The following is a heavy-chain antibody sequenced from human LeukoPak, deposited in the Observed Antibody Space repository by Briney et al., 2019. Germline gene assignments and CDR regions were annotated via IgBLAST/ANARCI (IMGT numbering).Heavy chain of an antibody. Sequence: GGSLRLFCAASGFTFSSYWMSWVPEAPGKGLEWVADIKQDRSGKYYVGSVKGRFTISRDNAKNSLYLQMNSLRAEDTAVYYCARVRSKGGFDPWGQGTLVTVSS. D-gene: IGHD5/OR15-5a*01. V-gene: IGHV3-7*01. CDR3: ARVRSKGGFDP. CDR2: IKQDRSGK. CDR1: GFTFSSYW. J-gene: IGHJ5*02.